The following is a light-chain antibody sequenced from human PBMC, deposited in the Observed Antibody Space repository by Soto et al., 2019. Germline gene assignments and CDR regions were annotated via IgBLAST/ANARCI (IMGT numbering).Light chain of an antibody. CDR1: RDISTW. Sequence: IQMTQSPSSVSASVGDRGNITCHASRDISTWVAWYQQKPGKDPKLLIYSDYALKRGVTSRFSGSGSGTDFALTVRSLQPEDFATYYCKQDDTFPWTFG. V-gene: IGKV1D-12*01. J-gene: IGKJ1*01. CDR2: SDY. CDR3: KQDDTFPWT.